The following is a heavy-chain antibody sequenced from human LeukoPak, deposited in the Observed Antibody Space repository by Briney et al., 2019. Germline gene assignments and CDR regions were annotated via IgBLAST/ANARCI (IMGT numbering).Heavy chain of an antibody. CDR2: IKQDGSEK. J-gene: IGHJ4*02. V-gene: IGHV3-7*04. Sequence: GGSLRLSCAASGFTFSSYWMSWVRQAPGKGPEWVANIKQDGSEKYYVDSVEGRFTISRDNAKNSLYLQMNSLRAEDTALYYCARAHVAIFGVVEHFDYWGQGTLVTVSS. CDR3: ARAHVAIFGVVEHFDY. D-gene: IGHD3-3*01. CDR1: GFTFSSYW.